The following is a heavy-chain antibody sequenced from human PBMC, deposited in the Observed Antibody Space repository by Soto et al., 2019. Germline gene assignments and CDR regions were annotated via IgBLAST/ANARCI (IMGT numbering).Heavy chain of an antibody. Sequence: ASVKVSCKASGYTFTSYYMHWVRQAPGQGLEWMGIINPSGGSTSYAQKFQGRVTMTRDTSTSTDYMELSSLRSEDTAVYYCARGAARRSPGDYYYYYMDVWGKGTTVTVSS. D-gene: IGHD6-6*01. J-gene: IGHJ6*03. V-gene: IGHV1-46*03. CDR2: INPSGGST. CDR3: ARGAARRSPGDYYYYYMDV. CDR1: GYTFTSYY.